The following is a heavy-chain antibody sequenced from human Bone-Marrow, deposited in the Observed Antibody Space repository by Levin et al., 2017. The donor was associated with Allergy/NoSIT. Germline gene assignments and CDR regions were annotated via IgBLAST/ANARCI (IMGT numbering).Heavy chain of an antibody. CDR3: ARSIVATGGEQYYFDY. V-gene: IGHV5-51*01. CDR2: IYPGDSDT. J-gene: IGHJ4*02. Sequence: GESLKISCKGSGYSFTSYWIGWVRQMPGKGLEWMGIIYPGDSDTRYSPSFQGQVTISADKSISTAYLQWSSLKASDTAMYYCARSIVATGGEQYYFDYWGQGTLVTVSS. D-gene: IGHD5-12*01. CDR1: GYSFTSYW.